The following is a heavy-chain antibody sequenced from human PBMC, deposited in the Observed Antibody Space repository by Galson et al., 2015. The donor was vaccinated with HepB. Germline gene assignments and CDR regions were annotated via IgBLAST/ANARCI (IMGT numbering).Heavy chain of an antibody. CDR1: GYTFTSYY. CDR2: INPSGGST. V-gene: IGHV1-46*01. Sequence: SVKVSCKASGYTFTSYYMHWVRQAPGQGLEWMGIINPSGGSTSYAQKFQGRVTMTRDTSTSTVYMELSSLRSEDTAVYYCARDRNYDSTGLYYYYGMDVWGQGTTVTVSS. D-gene: IGHD3-22*01. CDR3: ARDRNYDSTGLYYYYGMDV. J-gene: IGHJ6*02.